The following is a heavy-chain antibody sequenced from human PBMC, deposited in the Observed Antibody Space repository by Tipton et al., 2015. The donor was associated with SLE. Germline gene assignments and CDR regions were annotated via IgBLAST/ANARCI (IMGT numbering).Heavy chain of an antibody. D-gene: IGHD3-10*01. CDR3: VRDAGYFDY. CDR1: GFTFNNYW. CDR2: ISRSGNST. V-gene: IGHV3-21*05. J-gene: IGHJ4*02. Sequence: SLRLSCAASGFTFNNYWMKWVRQAPGKGLEWVSYISRSGNSTYYADSVRGRFTISRDNAKNSLYLQMNSLRAEDTAVYYCVRDAGYFDYWGQGTLVTVSS.